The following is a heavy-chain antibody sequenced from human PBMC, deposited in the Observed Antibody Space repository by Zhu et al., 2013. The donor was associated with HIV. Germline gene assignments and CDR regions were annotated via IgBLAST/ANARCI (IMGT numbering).Heavy chain of an antibody. D-gene: IGHD3-3*01. Sequence: QVHLEQSGTEVKKPGASVKLSCKASGYIFKNHGMSWVRQAPGHGLEWMGWINPYNGNTNYAQKVQGRVTISTDMSTSIAYLELRNLTSEDTAVYYCARGRTFGVGRLNWFDPWGQGTLVT. CDR1: GYIFKNHG. J-gene: IGHJ5*02. CDR2: INPYNGNT. V-gene: IGHV1-18*01. CDR3: ARGRTFGVGRLNWFDP.